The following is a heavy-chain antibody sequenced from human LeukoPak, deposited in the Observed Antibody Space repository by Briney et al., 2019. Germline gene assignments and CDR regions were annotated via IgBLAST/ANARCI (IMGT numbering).Heavy chain of an antibody. D-gene: IGHD1-1*01. J-gene: IGHJ4*02. Sequence: GESLKISCKASGYSFTSHWIGWVRQMPGKGLECMGIIYPGDSDTRYSPSFQGQVTISADKSISTAYLQWSSLKASDTAMYYCARHETGPYFDYWGQGTLVTVSS. CDR3: ARHETGPYFDY. CDR1: GYSFTSHW. CDR2: IYPGDSDT. V-gene: IGHV5-51*01.